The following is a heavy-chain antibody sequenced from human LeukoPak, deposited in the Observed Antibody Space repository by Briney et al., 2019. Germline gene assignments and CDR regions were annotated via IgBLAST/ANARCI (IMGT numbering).Heavy chain of an antibody. J-gene: IGHJ6*02. Sequence: PWASVKVSCKASGGTFSSYAISWVRQAPGQGLEWMGGIIPIFGTANYAQKFQGRVTITADESTSTAYMELSSLRSEDTAVYYCASAQGYCSGGSCYNYYYYYGMDVWGQGTTVTVSS. CDR3: ASAQGYCSGGSCYNYYYYYGMDV. CDR1: GGTFSSYA. D-gene: IGHD2-15*01. V-gene: IGHV1-69*13. CDR2: IIPIFGTA.